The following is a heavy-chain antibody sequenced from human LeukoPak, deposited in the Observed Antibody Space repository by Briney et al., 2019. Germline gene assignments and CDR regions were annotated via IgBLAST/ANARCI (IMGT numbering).Heavy chain of an antibody. V-gene: IGHV4-61*02. Sequence: PSETLSLTCTVSGGSISSGSYYWSWIRQPAGKGLEWIGRIYTSGSTNYNPSLKSRVTISVDTSKNQFSLKLSSVTAADTAVYYCARDRPDTAMVHYFDYWGQGTLVTVSS. CDR2: IYTSGST. CDR3: ARDRPDTAMVHYFDY. D-gene: IGHD5-18*01. J-gene: IGHJ4*02. CDR1: GGSISSGSYY.